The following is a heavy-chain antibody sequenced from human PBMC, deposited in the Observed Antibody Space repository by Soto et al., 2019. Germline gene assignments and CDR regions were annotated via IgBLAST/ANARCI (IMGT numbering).Heavy chain of an antibody. J-gene: IGHJ6*02. CDR2: IYPGDSDT. CDR1: GYSFTSYR. D-gene: IGHD3-3*01. CDR3: ARIFGVVRPKNYYYGMDV. Sequence: PGESLKISCKGSGYSFTSYRIGWVRQMPGKGLEWMGIIYPGDSDTRYSPSFQGQVTISADKSISTAYLQWSSLKASETAMYYCARIFGVVRPKNYYYGMDVWVQGTTVTVS. V-gene: IGHV5-51*01.